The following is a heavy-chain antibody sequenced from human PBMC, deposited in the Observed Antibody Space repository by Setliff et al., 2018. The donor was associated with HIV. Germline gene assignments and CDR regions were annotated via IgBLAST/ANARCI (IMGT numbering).Heavy chain of an antibody. D-gene: IGHD3-10*01. CDR3: ARDNSYYYGSGSHYWYGMDV. Sequence: SETLSLTCTVSGGSIRSHYWNWIRQSPGKGLEWIAYFYYSGSPNYNPSHKSRVTMSVDTSKNQFSLKLSSVTAADTAVYYCARDNSYYYGSGSHYWYGMDVWGQGTTVTVSS. J-gene: IGHJ6*01. V-gene: IGHV4-59*11. CDR1: GGSIRSHY. CDR2: FYYSGSP.